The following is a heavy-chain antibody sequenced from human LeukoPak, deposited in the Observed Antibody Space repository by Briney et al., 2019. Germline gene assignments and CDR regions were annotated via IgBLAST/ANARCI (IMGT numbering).Heavy chain of an antibody. Sequence: ASVKVSCKASGYTFTSYYMHWVRQAPGQGLEWMGIINPSGGSTSYAQKFQGRVTMTRDTSTSTVYMELSSLRSEDTAVYYCARDSPGSGYCSSTSCTGLDYWGQGTLVTISS. J-gene: IGHJ4*02. CDR1: GYTFTSYY. V-gene: IGHV1-46*01. D-gene: IGHD2-2*01. CDR3: ARDSPGSGYCSSTSCTGLDY. CDR2: INPSGGST.